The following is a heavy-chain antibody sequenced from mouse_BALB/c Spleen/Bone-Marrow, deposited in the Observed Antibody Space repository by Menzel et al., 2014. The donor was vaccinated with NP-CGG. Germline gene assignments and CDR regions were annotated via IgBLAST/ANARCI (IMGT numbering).Heavy chain of an antibody. D-gene: IGHD1-1*01. CDR3: AMYYYGSSLFAS. CDR2: IDPANGNT. Sequence: EVMLVESGAELVKPGASVKLSCTASGFNIKDTYMHWVKQRPEQGLEWIGRIDPANGNTKYDPKFQGKATITADTSSNTAYLQLSSLTSEDTAVYYCAMYYYGSSLFASWGQGTLVTVSA. J-gene: IGHJ3*01. V-gene: IGHV14-3*02. CDR1: GFNIKDTY.